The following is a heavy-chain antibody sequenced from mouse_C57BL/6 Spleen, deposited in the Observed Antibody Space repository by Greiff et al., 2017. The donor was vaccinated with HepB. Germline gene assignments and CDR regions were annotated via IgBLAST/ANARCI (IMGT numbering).Heavy chain of an antibody. CDR1: GFTFSSYA. J-gene: IGHJ4*01. CDR3: ARAFYDYDGESWDAMDY. Sequence: DVQLVESGGGLVKPGGSLKLSCAASGFTFSSYAMSWVRQTPEKRLEWVATISAGGSYTYYPDNVKGRFTISRDNAKNNLYLQMSHLKSEDTAMYYCARAFYDYDGESWDAMDYWGQVTSVTVSS. CDR2: ISAGGSYT. V-gene: IGHV5-4*01. D-gene: IGHD2-4*01.